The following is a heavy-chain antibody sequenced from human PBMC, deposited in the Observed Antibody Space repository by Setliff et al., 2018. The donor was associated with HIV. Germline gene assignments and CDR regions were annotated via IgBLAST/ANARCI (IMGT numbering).Heavy chain of an antibody. D-gene: IGHD2-2*01. CDR3: ARGYCSSTSCYGIYYFDN. CDR1: GYNFFNYG. CDR2: MNPKSGNT. Sequence: ASVKVSCKASGYNFFNYGISWVRQAPGQGLEWMGWMNPKSGNTGYARKFQGRVTMTRKTSISTAYMELRSLRSDDTAVYYCARGYCSSTSCYGIYYFDNWGQGTPVTVSS. V-gene: IGHV1-8*01. J-gene: IGHJ4*02.